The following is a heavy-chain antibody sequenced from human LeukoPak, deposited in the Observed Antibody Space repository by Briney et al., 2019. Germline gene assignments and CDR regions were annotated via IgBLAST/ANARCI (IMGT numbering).Heavy chain of an antibody. D-gene: IGHD2-21*02. Sequence: GGSLRLSCAASGFTFSSYDMTWVRQAPGRGLEWVSSIRPSGGSTYYADSVKGRFTISRDNSKNTLYLQMNSLRAEDTAVYYCAKDGRYCGGDCYPSYFDYWGQGTLVTVSS. J-gene: IGHJ4*02. CDR1: GFTFSSYD. CDR2: IRPSGGST. V-gene: IGHV3-23*01. CDR3: AKDGRYCGGDCYPSYFDY.